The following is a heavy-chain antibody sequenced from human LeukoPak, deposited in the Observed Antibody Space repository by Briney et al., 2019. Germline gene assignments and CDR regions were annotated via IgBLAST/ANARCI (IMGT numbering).Heavy chain of an antibody. V-gene: IGHV3-74*01. CDR2: INTDGSST. D-gene: IGHD1-1*01. J-gene: IGHJ6*03. Sequence: GGSVRLSCEASGFTFSSYWVHWVRQAPGKGLVWVSRINTDGSSTSYADSVKGRFTISRDNAKNTLYLQMNSLRPEDTAVYYCARGVGGTYYYYYCMDVWGKGTTVTVSS. CDR1: GFTFSSYW. CDR3: ARGVGGTYYYYYCMDV.